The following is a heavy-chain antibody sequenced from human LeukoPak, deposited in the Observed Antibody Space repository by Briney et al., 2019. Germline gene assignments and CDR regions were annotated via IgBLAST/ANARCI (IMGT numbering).Heavy chain of an antibody. V-gene: IGHV4-59*01. CDR2: IYYSGST. CDR3: ARSPGYSYGQADY. Sequence: SETLSLTCTVSGGSISSYYWSWIRQTPGKGLDWIGNIYYSGSTNYNPSLKSRVTISVDTSKNQFSLNLSSVTAADTAVYYCARSPGYSYGQADYWGQGTLVTVSS. D-gene: IGHD5-18*01. CDR1: GGSISSYY. J-gene: IGHJ4*02.